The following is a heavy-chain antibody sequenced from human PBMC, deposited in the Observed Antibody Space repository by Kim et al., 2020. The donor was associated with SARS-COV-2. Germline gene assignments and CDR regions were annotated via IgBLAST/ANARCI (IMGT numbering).Heavy chain of an antibody. Sequence: GGSLRLSCAASGFTFSSYAMHWVRQAPGKGLEWVAVISYDGSNKYYADSVKGRFTISRDNSKNTLYLQMNSLRAEDTAVYYCATTTPDYGDYDLDYWGQGTLVTVSS. J-gene: IGHJ4*02. CDR1: GFTFSSYA. V-gene: IGHV3-30*04. CDR2: ISYDGSNK. CDR3: ATTTPDYGDYDLDY. D-gene: IGHD4-17*01.